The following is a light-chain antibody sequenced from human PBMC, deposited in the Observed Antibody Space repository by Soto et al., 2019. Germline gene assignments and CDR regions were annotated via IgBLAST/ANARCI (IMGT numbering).Light chain of an antibody. CDR1: SGRSSYI. CDR3: ETWDSDTKV. J-gene: IGLJ2*01. V-gene: IGLV4-60*03. CDR2: IERGGTY. Sequence: QLVLTQSSSASASLGSSVKFTCTLSSGRSSYIIAWHQQQPGKAPRYLMKIERGGTYNKGTGVPDRFSGSSSGADRYRTISNLQSEDEADYYCETWDSDTKVFGGGTKLTVL.